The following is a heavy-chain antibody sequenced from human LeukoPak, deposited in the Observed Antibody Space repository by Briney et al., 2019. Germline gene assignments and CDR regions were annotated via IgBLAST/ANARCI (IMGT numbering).Heavy chain of an antibody. CDR2: INHSGST. V-gene: IGHV4-34*01. Sequence: PSETLSLTCAVYGGSFSGYYWSWIRQPPGKGLEWIGEINHSGSTNYNPSLKSRVTISVDTSKNQFSLKLSSVTAADTAVYYCARVLGISGFDYWGQGTLVTVSS. J-gene: IGHJ4*02. CDR3: ARVLGISGFDY. CDR1: GGSFSGYY. D-gene: IGHD2-15*01.